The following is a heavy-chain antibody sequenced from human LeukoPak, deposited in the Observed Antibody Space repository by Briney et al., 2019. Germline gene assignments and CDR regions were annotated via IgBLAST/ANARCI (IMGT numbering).Heavy chain of an antibody. V-gene: IGHV3-23*01. J-gene: IGHJ4*02. Sequence: GGSLRLSCAASGFTFSSYSMNWVRQAPGKGLECVASISRNSGDYTLYAASVKGRFTISRDNSRSMLYLQMNSLRAEDTAVYYCSKKGQNEDYGKPDWGQGTLVTVSP. CDR3: SKKGQNEDYGKPD. CDR1: GFTFSSYS. CDR2: ISRNSGDYT. D-gene: IGHD4-17*01.